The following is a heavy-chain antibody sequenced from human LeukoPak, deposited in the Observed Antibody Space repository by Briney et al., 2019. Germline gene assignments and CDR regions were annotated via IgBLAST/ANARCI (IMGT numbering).Heavy chain of an antibody. J-gene: IGHJ4*02. V-gene: IGHV1-2*02. CDR3: ARVVSITIFGVANDLFDY. CDR1: GYTFTGYY. Sequence: ASVKVSCKASGYTFTGYYMHWVRQAPGQGLEWMGWINPNSGGTNYAQKFQGRVTMTRDTSISTAYMELSRLRSDDTAVYYCARVVSITIFGVANDLFDYWGQGTLDTVSS. D-gene: IGHD3-3*01. CDR2: INPNSGGT.